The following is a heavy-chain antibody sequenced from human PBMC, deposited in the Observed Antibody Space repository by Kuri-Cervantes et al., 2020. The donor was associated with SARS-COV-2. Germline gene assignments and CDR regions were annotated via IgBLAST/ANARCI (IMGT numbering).Heavy chain of an antibody. V-gene: IGHV3-21*01. CDR2: ISSSSSYI. CDR3: ARQYYYGSGNVDY. Sequence: GESLKISCAASGFTFSSYSMNWVRQAPGKGLEWVSSISSSSSYIYYADSAKGRFTISRDNAKNSLYLQMNSLRAEDTAVYYCARQYYYGSGNVDYWGQGTLVTVSS. D-gene: IGHD3-10*01. J-gene: IGHJ4*02. CDR1: GFTFSSYS.